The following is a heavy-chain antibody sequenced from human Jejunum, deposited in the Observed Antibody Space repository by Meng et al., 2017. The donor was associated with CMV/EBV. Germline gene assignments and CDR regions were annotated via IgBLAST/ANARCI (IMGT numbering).Heavy chain of an antibody. CDR2: IFTTGST. Sequence: QVQLQESGAGLLKPSEPLSLTCTVSRGSLSFYYWSWIRKPAGKGLEWIGRIFTTGSTNYHPSLKSRVTMSVDTSKNQISLRLTSVTAADTAIYYCVRETDMTVGPHFDYWGQGALVTVSS. J-gene: IGHJ4*02. D-gene: IGHD3-22*01. V-gene: IGHV4-4*07. CDR1: RGSLSFYY. CDR3: VRETDMTVGPHFDY.